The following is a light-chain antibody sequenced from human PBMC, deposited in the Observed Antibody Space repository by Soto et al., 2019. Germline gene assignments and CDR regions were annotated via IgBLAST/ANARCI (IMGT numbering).Light chain of an antibody. V-gene: IGLV3-1*01. CDR3: QAWDSSTDVV. J-gene: IGLJ2*01. CDR2: QHS. CDR1: KLGDKY. Sequence: SCELTQSPSVSVSPGQTASITCSGDKLGDKYTCWYQQKPGQSPVLVIYQHSQRPSGIPERFSGSNSGNTATLTISGTQAMDEADYYCQAWDSSTDVVFGGGTKLTVL.